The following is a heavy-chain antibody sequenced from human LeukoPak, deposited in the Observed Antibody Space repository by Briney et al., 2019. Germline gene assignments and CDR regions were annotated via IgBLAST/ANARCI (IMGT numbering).Heavy chain of an antibody. CDR3: ARKVVADTAFDF. J-gene: IGHJ4*02. CDR1: GGSLNSGDYY. Sequence: SETLSLTCTVSGGSLNSGDYYWTWIRQPPGKGLEWIGYIYYSGSTYYNPSLKSRVTISIDTSKKQFLLDLSSVTAADTAVYYCARKVVADTAFDFWGQGTLVTVSS. V-gene: IGHV4-30-4*01. CDR2: IYYSGST. D-gene: IGHD2-15*01.